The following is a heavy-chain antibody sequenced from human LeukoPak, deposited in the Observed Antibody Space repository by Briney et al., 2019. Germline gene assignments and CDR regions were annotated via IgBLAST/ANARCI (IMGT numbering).Heavy chain of an antibody. CDR3: ARGAYCSGGSCYSGWFDP. Sequence: GGSLRLSCAASGFTSSSYEMNWVRQAPGKGLEWVSYISSSGSTIYYADSVKGRFTISRDNAKNSLHLQMNSLRAEDTAVYYCARGAYCSGGSCYSGWFDPWGQGTLVTVSS. V-gene: IGHV3-48*03. D-gene: IGHD2-15*01. J-gene: IGHJ5*02. CDR2: ISSSGSTI. CDR1: GFTSSSYE.